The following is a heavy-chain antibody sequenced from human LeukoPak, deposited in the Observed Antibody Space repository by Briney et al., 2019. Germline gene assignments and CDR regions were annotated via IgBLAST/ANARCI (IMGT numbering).Heavy chain of an antibody. V-gene: IGHV4-39*07. CDR2: IYYSGST. J-gene: IGHJ6*02. D-gene: IGHD3-3*01. Sequence: SETLSLTCTVSGGSISSSSYYWGWIRQPPGKGLEWIGSIYYSGSTNYNPSLKSRVTISVDTSKNQFSLKLSSVTAADTAVYYCARVPRTYDFWSENYYYYGMDVWGQGTTVTVSS. CDR3: ARVPRTYDFWSENYYYYGMDV. CDR1: GGSISSSSYY.